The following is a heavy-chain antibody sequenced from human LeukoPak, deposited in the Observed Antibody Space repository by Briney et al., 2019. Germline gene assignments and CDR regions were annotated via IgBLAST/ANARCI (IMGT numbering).Heavy chain of an antibody. CDR3: ARDSLRYFDWVPEGGIYYYSYMDV. V-gene: IGHV3-30*03. Sequence: PGGSLRLSCAASGFTFSSYGMSWVRQAPGKGLEWVAVISHDGSNKYYADSVKGRFTISRDNSNNTLYLQMNSLRAEDTAVYYCARDSLRYFDWVPEGGIYYYSYMDVWGKGTTVTISS. D-gene: IGHD3-9*01. CDR2: ISHDGSNK. J-gene: IGHJ6*03. CDR1: GFTFSSYG.